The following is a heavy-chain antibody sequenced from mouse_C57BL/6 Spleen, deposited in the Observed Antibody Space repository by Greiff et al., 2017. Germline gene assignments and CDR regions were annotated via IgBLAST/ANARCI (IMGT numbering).Heavy chain of an antibody. CDR1: GYTFTSYW. D-gene: IGHD2-3*01. V-gene: IGHV1-69*01. CDR2: IDPSDSYT. Sequence: QDQLQQPGAELVMPGASVKLSCKASGYTFTSYWMHWVKQRPGQGLEWIGEIDPSDSYTNYNQKFKGKSTLTVDKSSSTAYMQLSSLTSEDSAVYYCARGDDGYYGGYFDVWGTGTTVTVSS. J-gene: IGHJ1*03. CDR3: ARGDDGYYGGYFDV.